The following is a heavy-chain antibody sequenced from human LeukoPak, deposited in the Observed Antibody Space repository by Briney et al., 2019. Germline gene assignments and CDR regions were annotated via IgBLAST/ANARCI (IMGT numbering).Heavy chain of an antibody. J-gene: IGHJ4*02. CDR1: GFTFSSYT. V-gene: IGHV3-21*01. Sequence: PGGSLRLSCAASGFTFSSYTMNWVHQAPGKGLEWVSYISSSSSYISYADSLKGRFTISRDNAKNSLYLQMNSLRAEDTAVYYCARDYSSSCWNWGQGTLVTVSS. D-gene: IGHD6-13*01. CDR2: ISSSSSYI. CDR3: ARDYSSSCWN.